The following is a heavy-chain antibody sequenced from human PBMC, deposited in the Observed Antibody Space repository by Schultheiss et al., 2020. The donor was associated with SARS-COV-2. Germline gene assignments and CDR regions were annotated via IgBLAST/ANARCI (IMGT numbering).Heavy chain of an antibody. V-gene: IGHV3-19*01. CDR1: GFTFTNYD. CDR3: ARDHSGHDY. Sequence: GESLKISCTASGFTFTNYDMTWVRQAPGKGLEWVSGVSWNGCRTHYADSVKGRFIISRDNAKNSLYLQMNSLRAEDTALYYCARDHSGHDYWGQGTLVTVSS. D-gene: IGHD1-26*01. J-gene: IGHJ4*02. CDR2: VSWNGCRT.